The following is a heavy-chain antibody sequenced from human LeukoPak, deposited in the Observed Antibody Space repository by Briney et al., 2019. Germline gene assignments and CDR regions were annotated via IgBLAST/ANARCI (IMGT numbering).Heavy chain of an antibody. CDR2: ISGSDCST. V-gene: IGHV3-23*01. CDR1: GFTFSNYA. Sequence: GGSLRLSCTASGFTFSNYAMSWVRRAPGKGLEWVSTISGSDCSTYYADSVKGRFTISRDNSKNTLYLQMNSLRVEDTAIYYCAKGRGYCTGGSCYSDYWGQGTLVTVSS. J-gene: IGHJ4*02. CDR3: AKGRGYCTGGSCYSDY. D-gene: IGHD2-15*01.